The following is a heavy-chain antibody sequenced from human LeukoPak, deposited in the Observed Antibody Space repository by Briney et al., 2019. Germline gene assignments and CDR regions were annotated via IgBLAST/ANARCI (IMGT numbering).Heavy chain of an antibody. V-gene: IGHV3-30*14. Sequence: GGSLRLSCAASGFTFSSYVMHWVRQAPGKGLEWVAIISYDGSNEYYADSVKGRFTISRDNSKNTLYLQMNSLRAEDTAVYYCARGGYDSINDWGQGTLVTVSS. CDR1: GFTFSSYV. CDR2: ISYDGSNE. D-gene: IGHD5-12*01. CDR3: ARGGYDSIND. J-gene: IGHJ4*02.